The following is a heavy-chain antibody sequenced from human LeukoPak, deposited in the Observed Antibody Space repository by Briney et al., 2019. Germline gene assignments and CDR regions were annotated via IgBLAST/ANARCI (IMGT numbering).Heavy chain of an antibody. D-gene: IGHD6-13*01. V-gene: IGHV4-59*08. CDR1: GGSISSYY. J-gene: IGHJ3*02. Sequence: PPETLSLTCTVSGGSISSYYWSWIRQPPGKGLEWIGYIYYSGSTNYNPSLKSRVTISVDTSKNQFSLKLSSVTAADTAVYYCARGGTYSSSWYPGAFDIWGQGTMVTVSS. CDR3: ARGGTYSSSWYPGAFDI. CDR2: IYYSGST.